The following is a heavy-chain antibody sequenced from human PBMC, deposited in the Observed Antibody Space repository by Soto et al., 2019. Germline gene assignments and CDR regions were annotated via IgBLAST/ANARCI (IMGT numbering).Heavy chain of an antibody. CDR2: ISSSSSYI. V-gene: IGHV3-21*01. CDR3: ARVRVSHSGSYYPCDY. D-gene: IGHD1-26*01. J-gene: IGHJ4*02. CDR1: GFTFSSYS. Sequence: PGGSLRLSCAASGFTFSSYSMNWVRQAPGKGLEWVSSISSSSSYIYYADSVKGRFTISRDNAKNSLYLQMNSLRAEDTAVYYCARVRVSHSGSYYPCDYWGQGTLVTVSS.